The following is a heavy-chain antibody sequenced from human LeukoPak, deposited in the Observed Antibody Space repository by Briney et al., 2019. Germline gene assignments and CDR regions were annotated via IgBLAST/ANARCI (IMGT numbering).Heavy chain of an antibody. Sequence: PGGSLRLSCAASGFTFSSYEMNWVRQAPGKGLEWVSYISSSVSTIYYADSVKGRFTLSRDNAKNSLYLQMNSLRAEDTAVYYCARDLGDDSLLFAYWGQGTLVSVSS. V-gene: IGHV3-48*03. CDR2: ISSSVSTI. CDR1: GFTFSSYE. D-gene: IGHD2-21*01. CDR3: ARDLGDDSLLFAY. J-gene: IGHJ4*02.